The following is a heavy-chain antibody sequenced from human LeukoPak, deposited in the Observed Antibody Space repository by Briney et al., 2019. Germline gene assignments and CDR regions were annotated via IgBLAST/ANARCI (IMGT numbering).Heavy chain of an antibody. J-gene: IGHJ4*02. D-gene: IGHD3-22*01. V-gene: IGHV1-69*06. CDR2: IIPVFGTT. Sequence: GASVKVSCKASGGTFSSYAVSWVRLTPGQGLEWLGGIIPVFGTTTYAPQSQAKVTMTADKSTNTACLEISSLTSDDTAVYYCARCSPGDSSNFYAVLQYWGQGTQVTVS. CDR3: ARCSPGDSSNFYAVLQY. CDR1: GGTFSSYA.